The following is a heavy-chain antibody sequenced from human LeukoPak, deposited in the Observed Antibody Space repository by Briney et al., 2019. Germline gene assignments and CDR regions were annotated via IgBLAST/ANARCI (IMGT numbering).Heavy chain of an antibody. V-gene: IGHV1-24*01. Sequence: ASVKVSCKVSGYTLTELSMHWVRQAPGKWLEWMGGFDPEDGETIYAQKFQGRVTMTEDTSTDTAYMELSSLRSEDTAVYYCATPAAYGGNSNDAFDIWGQGTMVTVSS. CDR3: ATPAAYGGNSNDAFDI. D-gene: IGHD4-23*01. CDR1: GYTLTELS. CDR2: FDPEDGET. J-gene: IGHJ3*02.